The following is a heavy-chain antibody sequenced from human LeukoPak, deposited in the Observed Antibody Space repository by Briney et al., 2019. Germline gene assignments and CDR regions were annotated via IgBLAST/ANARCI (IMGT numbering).Heavy chain of an antibody. CDR1: GFTFSSYS. CDR3: ARENYYDSSGYDY. Sequence: GGSLRLSCAASGFTFSSYSLNWVRQAPGKGLEWVSSISSSSSYIYYADSVKGRFTISRDNSKNTLYLQMNSLRAEDTAVYYCARENYYDSSGYDYWGQGTLVTVPS. J-gene: IGHJ4*02. D-gene: IGHD3-22*01. CDR2: ISSSSSYI. V-gene: IGHV3-21*01.